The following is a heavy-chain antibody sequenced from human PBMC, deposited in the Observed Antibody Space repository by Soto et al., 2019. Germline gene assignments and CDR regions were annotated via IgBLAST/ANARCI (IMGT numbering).Heavy chain of an antibody. CDR1: GFTFRNHA. CDR2: ISGGGGNT. D-gene: IGHD1-26*01. Sequence: VGSLRLSCAVSGFTFRNHAMHWVRQAPGKGLQWVSGISGGGGNTFYADSVKGRFTISRDNSMSTLYLHTNSLRAEDTAVYYCAKVYYSGTFPGAFDIWGQGTMVTVSS. J-gene: IGHJ3*02. V-gene: IGHV3-23*01. CDR3: AKVYYSGTFPGAFDI.